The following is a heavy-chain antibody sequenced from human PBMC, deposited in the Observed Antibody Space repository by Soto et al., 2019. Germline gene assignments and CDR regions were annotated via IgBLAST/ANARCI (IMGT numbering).Heavy chain of an antibody. CDR3: AREVSGSYYGWFDP. D-gene: IGHD1-26*01. Sequence: SVKVSCKASGGTFSSYAISWVRQAPGQGLEWMGGIIPIFGTANYAQKFQGRVTITADKSTSTAYMELSSLRSEDTAVYYCAREVSGSYYGWFDPWGQGTLATVSS. V-gene: IGHV1-69*06. CDR1: GGTFSSYA. J-gene: IGHJ5*02. CDR2: IIPIFGTA.